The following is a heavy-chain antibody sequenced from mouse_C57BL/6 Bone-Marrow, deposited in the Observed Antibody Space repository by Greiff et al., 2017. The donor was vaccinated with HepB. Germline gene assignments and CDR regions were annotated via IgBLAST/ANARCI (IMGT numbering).Heavy chain of an antibody. CDR3: TPYDLYAMDY. J-gene: IGHJ4*01. CDR2: IDPEDGDT. Sequence: VQLQQSGAELVRPGASVKLSCTASGFNINDYYMHWVKQRPEQGLEWIGRIDPEDGDTEYAPKFQGKATMTADTSSNTAYLPLSSLTSEDTAVYYCTPYDLYAMDYWGQGTSVTVSS. D-gene: IGHD2-3*01. V-gene: IGHV14-1*01. CDR1: GFNINDYY.